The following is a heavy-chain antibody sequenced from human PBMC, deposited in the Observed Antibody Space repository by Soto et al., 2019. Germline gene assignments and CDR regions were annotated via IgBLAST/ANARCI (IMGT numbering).Heavy chain of an antibody. V-gene: IGHV4-59*12. CDR2: IYYSGST. CDR3: ARVFGFDGMDV. D-gene: IGHD3-3*01. Sequence: SETLSLTCTVSGDSIGNNYWTWIRQPPGKGLEWIGYIYYSGSTYYNPSLKSRVTISVDTSKNQFSLKLSSVTAADTAVYYCARVFGFDGMDVWGQGTTVTVSS. J-gene: IGHJ6*02. CDR1: GDSIGNNY.